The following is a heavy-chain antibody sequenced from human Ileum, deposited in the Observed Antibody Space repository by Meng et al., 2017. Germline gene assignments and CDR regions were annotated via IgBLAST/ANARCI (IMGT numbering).Heavy chain of an antibody. CDR3: ARVDFRGDSRDSCGLSH. V-gene: IGHV4-34*01. Sequence: QVQFRRWGGGVFKPSETLTLTCAVLGESLNVNWWSWIRQTPGKGLEWIGEISHYGKTNYNPSLKSRVMMSLDTSRDQFSLRLTSVTAADAAVYYCARVDFRGDSRDSCGLSHWGQGTLVTVSS. D-gene: IGHD3-22*01. CDR1: GESLNVNW. J-gene: IGHJ1*01. CDR2: ISHYGKT.